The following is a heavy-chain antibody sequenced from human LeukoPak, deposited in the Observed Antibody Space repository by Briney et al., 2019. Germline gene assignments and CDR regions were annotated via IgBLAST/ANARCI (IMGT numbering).Heavy chain of an antibody. CDR3: ARSYYDFWSGRPVDAFDI. J-gene: IGHJ3*02. V-gene: IGHV4-34*01. CDR2: INHTGST. CDR1: GGSFSGYY. Sequence: PSETLSLTCAVYGGSFSGYYWSWIRQPPGKGLEWIGEINHTGSTNYNPSLKSRVTISVDTSKNQFSLKLSSVTAADTAVYYCARSYYDFWSGRPVDAFDIWGQGTMVTVSS. D-gene: IGHD3-3*01.